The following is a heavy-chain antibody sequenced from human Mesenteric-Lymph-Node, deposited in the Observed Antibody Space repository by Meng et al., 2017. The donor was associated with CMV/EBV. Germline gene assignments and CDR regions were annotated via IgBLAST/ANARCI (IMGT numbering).Heavy chain of an antibody. V-gene: IGHV2-5*02. D-gene: IGHD3-10*01. Sequence: FSLSTPGISVGWLRPSPGRALEWLPLVYWDGDKQYRPSLKSRLTITEDASTHPVVLTMTNMDPGDTGTYYCAHRFSRGGPEQYLQHWGQGTLVTVSS. CDR2: VYWDGDK. CDR3: AHRFSRGGPEQYLQH. CDR1: FSLSTPGIS. J-gene: IGHJ1*01.